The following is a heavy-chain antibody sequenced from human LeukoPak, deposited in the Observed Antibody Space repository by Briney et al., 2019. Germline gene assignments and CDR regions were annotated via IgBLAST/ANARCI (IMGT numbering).Heavy chain of an antibody. J-gene: IGHJ5*02. D-gene: IGHD1-20*01. Sequence: SETLSLTCTVSGGSISGSSYYWGWIRQPPGKGLEWIGSIYYSGSTYHNSSLKSRVTISVDTSKNQFSLKLSSVTAADTAVYYCVRVFNWKGWFVPWGQGTLVTVSS. CDR2: IYYSGST. CDR1: GGSISGSSYY. CDR3: VRVFNWKGWFVP. V-gene: IGHV4-39*07.